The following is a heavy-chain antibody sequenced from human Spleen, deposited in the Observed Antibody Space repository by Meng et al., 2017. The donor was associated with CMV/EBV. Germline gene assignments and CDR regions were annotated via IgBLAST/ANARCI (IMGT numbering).Heavy chain of an antibody. Sequence: LHLPESGPGLVKPSQTLSLTCAVSGASTSSGGYSWSWIRQPPGKGLEWIGYIYHSGSTYYNPSLKSRVTISVDRSKNQFSLKLSSVTAADTAVYYCARVVTALWGYYFDYWGQGTLVTVSS. CDR2: IYHSGST. CDR3: ARVVTALWGYYFDY. V-gene: IGHV4-30-2*01. J-gene: IGHJ4*02. CDR1: GASTSSGGYS. D-gene: IGHD2-21*02.